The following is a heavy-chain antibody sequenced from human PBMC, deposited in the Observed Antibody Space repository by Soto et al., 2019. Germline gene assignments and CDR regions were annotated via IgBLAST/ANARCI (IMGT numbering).Heavy chain of an antibody. CDR2: IIPIFGTA. CDR3: ASRRENDYGEYALFDY. CDR1: GGTFSSYA. D-gene: IGHD4-17*01. J-gene: IGHJ4*02. Sequence: QVQLVQSGAEVKKPGSSVKVSCKASGGTFSSYAISWVRQAPGQGLEWMGGIIPIFGTANYAQKFQGRVTITADESTSTAYMELSRLRSEDTAVYYCASRRENDYGEYALFDYWGQGTLVTVSS. V-gene: IGHV1-69*12.